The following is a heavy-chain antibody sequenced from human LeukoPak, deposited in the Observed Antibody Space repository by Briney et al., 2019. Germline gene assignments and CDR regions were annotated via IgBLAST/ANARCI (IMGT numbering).Heavy chain of an antibody. CDR3: ARGGDIVVVPAAMSWFDP. V-gene: IGHV4-34*01. CDR2: INHSGST. J-gene: IGHJ5*02. CDR1: GGSFSGYY. D-gene: IGHD2-2*01. Sequence: SETLSLTCAVYGGSFSGYYWSWIRQPPGTGLEWIGEINHSGSTNYNPSLKSRVTISVDTSKNQFSLKLSSVTAADTAVYYCARGGDIVVVPAAMSWFDPWGQGTLSPSPQ.